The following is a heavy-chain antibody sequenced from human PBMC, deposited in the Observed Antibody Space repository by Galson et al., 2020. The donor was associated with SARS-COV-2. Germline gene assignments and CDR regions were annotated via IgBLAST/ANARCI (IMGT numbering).Heavy chain of an antibody. J-gene: IGHJ4*02. D-gene: IGHD1-26*01. CDR2: IYYSGST. CDR1: GDSISSGGYY. V-gene: IGHV4-31*03. CDR3: VRGGPGGANHRTYFDY. Sequence: SETLSLTCTVSGDSISSGGYYWSWIRQHPGKGLEWIGFIYYSGSTYYNPSLMSRVTISVDTSQNQFSLKLSSLTAADTAVYYCVRGGPGGANHRTYFDYWGQGTLVTVSS.